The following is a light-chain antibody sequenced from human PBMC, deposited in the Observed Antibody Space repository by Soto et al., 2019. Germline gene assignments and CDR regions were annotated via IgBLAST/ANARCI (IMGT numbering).Light chain of an antibody. Sequence: EIVLTQSTGTLSLSPGERATLSCRASQSVSSSYLAWYQQKPGQAPRLLIYGASSRATGIPDRFSGSGSGTDFPLTISRLEPEDFAVYYCQQYGRSPWTFGQGTKGEIK. CDR1: QSVSSSY. CDR2: GAS. V-gene: IGKV3-20*01. CDR3: QQYGRSPWT. J-gene: IGKJ1*01.